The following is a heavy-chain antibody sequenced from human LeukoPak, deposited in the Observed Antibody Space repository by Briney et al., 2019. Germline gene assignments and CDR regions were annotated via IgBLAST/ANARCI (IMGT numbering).Heavy chain of an antibody. CDR2: IYYSGST. V-gene: IGHV4-59*01. CDR1: GGSITSYY. Sequence: PETLSLTCTVSGGSITSYYWSWIRQPPGKGLEWIGYIYYSGSTNYNPSLKSRVTISVDTSKNQFSLKLSSVTAADTAVYYCAREEASHAFDIWGQGTMVTVSS. J-gene: IGHJ3*02. CDR3: AREEASHAFDI.